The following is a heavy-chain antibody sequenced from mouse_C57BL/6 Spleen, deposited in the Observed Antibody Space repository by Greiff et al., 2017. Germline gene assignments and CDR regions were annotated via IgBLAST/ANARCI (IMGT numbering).Heavy chain of an antibody. CDR1: GYAFTNYL. J-gene: IGHJ2*01. Sequence: VQLQQSGAELVRPGTSVKVSCKASGYAFTNYLIEWVKQRPGQGLEWIGVINPGSGGTNYNEKFKGKATLTADKSSSTAYMQLSSLTSEDSAVYFCARYWLYFDYWGQGTTLTVSS. V-gene: IGHV1-54*01. D-gene: IGHD3-3*01. CDR2: INPGSGGT. CDR3: ARYWLYFDY.